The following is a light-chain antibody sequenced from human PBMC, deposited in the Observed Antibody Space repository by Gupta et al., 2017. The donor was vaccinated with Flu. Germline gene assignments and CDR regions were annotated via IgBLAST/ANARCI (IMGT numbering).Light chain of an antibody. Sequence: IVLTQSPATLSLSPGERATLSCRASQGVSSYLAWYQQKPGQAPRLLIYDASNRATGIPARFSGSGPGTDFTLTISSLEPEDFAVYYCQQRSNCQFTFGPGTKVDIK. CDR1: QGVSSY. CDR2: DAS. V-gene: IGKV3D-11*01. J-gene: IGKJ3*01. CDR3: QQRSNCQFT.